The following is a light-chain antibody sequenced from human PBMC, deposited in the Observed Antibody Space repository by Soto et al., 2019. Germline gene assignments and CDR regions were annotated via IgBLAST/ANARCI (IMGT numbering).Light chain of an antibody. Sequence: EIVLTQSPGTLSLSPGERATLSCRASQSISSSYLAWYQQKPGQAPRLLMHDASSRATGIPDRFSGSGSGTDFTLTISRLEPEDFAVYYCQQYGSSPWTFGQGTKVEIK. V-gene: IGKV3-20*01. CDR2: DAS. CDR1: QSISSSY. CDR3: QQYGSSPWT. J-gene: IGKJ1*01.